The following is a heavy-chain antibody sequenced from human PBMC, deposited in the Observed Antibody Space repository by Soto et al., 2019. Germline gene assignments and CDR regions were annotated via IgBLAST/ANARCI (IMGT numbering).Heavy chain of an antibody. CDR3: ARDGSYHGMDV. D-gene: IGHD1-26*01. J-gene: IGHJ6*02. Sequence: QVQLVESGGGVVQPGRSLRLSCAASGFTFSSYGMHWVRQAPGKGLEWVAVIWYDGSNKYYADSVKGRFTISRDNSKNTLYLQMNSLRAEDRAVYYCARDGSYHGMDVWGQGTTVTVSS. V-gene: IGHV3-33*01. CDR1: GFTFSSYG. CDR2: IWYDGSNK.